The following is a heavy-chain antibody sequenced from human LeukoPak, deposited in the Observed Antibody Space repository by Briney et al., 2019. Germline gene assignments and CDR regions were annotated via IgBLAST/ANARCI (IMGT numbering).Heavy chain of an antibody. Sequence: GGSLRLSCAASGFTFSSYGINWVRQAPGKGLEWVSSISSSTYIYYADSVKGRFTISRDNAKNSLYLQMNSLRAEDTAIYYCAKDPPSFHHWGQGTLVTVSS. CDR1: GFTFSSYG. CDR3: AKDPPSFHH. V-gene: IGHV3-21*01. CDR2: ISSSTYI. J-gene: IGHJ1*01.